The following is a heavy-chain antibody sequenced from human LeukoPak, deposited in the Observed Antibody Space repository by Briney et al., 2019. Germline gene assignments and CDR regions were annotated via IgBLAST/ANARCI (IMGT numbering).Heavy chain of an antibody. D-gene: IGHD2-8*02. CDR1: GFTFSSYS. J-gene: IGHJ5*02. CDR2: ISSSSSTI. CDR3: ARASEYWLSWFDP. V-gene: IGHV3-48*01. Sequence: GGSLRLSCAASGFTFSSYSMNWVRQAPGKGLEWVSYISSSSSTIYYADSVKGRFTISRDNAKNSLYLQMNSLRAEDTAVYYCARASEYWLSWFDPWGQGTLVTVSS.